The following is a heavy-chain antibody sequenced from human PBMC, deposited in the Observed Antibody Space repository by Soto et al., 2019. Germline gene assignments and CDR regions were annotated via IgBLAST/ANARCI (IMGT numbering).Heavy chain of an antibody. CDR2: ISYDGSNK. V-gene: IGHV3-30*18. Sequence: PGGSLRLSCAASGFTFSSYGMHWVRQAPGKGLEWVAIISYDGSNKYYADSVKGRFTISRDNSKNTLSLQMNSLRPEDTAVYYCAKDGSLLSGYSPGWFDPWGQGTLVTVSS. CDR3: AKDGSLLSGYSPGWFDP. CDR1: GFTFSSYG. D-gene: IGHD3-3*01. J-gene: IGHJ5*02.